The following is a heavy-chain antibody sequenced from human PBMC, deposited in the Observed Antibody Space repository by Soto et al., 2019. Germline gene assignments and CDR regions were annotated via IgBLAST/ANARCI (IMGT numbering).Heavy chain of an antibody. J-gene: IGHJ4*02. CDR1: GDPFKNDI. D-gene: IGHD3-22*01. Sequence: SVKVSCKTSGDPFKNDIITWVRQAPGQGLEWMGRVIPLLDIAVYAQKFQGRLTLTRDTPGNTAYLELNSLISEDTAVYYCATPQDYDGCLDSWGQGTLVTVSS. CDR2: VIPLLDIA. V-gene: IGHV1-69*02. CDR3: ATPQDYDGCLDS.